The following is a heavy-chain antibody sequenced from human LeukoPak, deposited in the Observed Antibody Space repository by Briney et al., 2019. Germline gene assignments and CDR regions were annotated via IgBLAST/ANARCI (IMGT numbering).Heavy chain of an antibody. D-gene: IGHD3-16*02. V-gene: IGHV3-15*01. CDR2: IKSKTDGGTT. J-gene: IGHJ4*02. CDR1: GFTFSNAW. CDR3: TTRLTVTFGGVIVFDY. Sequence: GGSLRLSCAASGFTFSNAWMSWVRQAPGKGLEWVGRIKSKTDGGTTDYAAPVKGRFTISRDDSKNTLYLQMNSLKTEDTAVCYYTTRLTVTFGGVIVFDYWGQGTLVTVSS.